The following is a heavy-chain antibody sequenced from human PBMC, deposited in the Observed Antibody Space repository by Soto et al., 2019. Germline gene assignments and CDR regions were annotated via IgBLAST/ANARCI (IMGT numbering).Heavy chain of an antibody. Sequence: SETLSLTCPVSGCSISSYYWSWIRQPPGKGLEWIGYIYYSGSTNYNPSLKSRVTISVDTSKNQFSLKLSSVTAADTAVYYCARGLISGYYLYDAFDIWGQGTMVTV. CDR3: ARGLISGYYLYDAFDI. CDR2: IYYSGST. V-gene: IGHV4-59*01. CDR1: GCSISSYY. J-gene: IGHJ3*02. D-gene: IGHD3-22*01.